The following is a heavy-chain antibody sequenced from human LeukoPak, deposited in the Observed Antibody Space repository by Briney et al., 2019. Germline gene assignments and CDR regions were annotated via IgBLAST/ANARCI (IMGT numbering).Heavy chain of an antibody. D-gene: IGHD3-10*01. J-gene: IGHJ5*02. CDR1: GFTFDHYA. Sequence: GRSLRLSCAASGFTFDHYAMHWVRQVPGKGLEWVAGISWNSDTIGYADSVKGRFTISRDNAKNSLYLQVNSLRVEDTALYYCAKAGGLGSYFFNYFDPWGQGTLVTVSS. CDR2: ISWNSDTI. CDR3: AKAGGLGSYFFNYFDP. V-gene: IGHV3-9*01.